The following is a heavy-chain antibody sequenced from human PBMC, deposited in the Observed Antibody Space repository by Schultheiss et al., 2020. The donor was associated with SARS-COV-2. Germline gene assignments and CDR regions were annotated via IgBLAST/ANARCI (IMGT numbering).Heavy chain of an antibody. D-gene: IGHD6-19*01. J-gene: IGHJ4*02. CDR3: AKVREAVAGAVDS. CDR1: GFTFSGLS. V-gene: IGHV3-30*18. Sequence: GGSLRLSCAASGFTFSGLSMSWVRQAPGKGLEWVAVISYDGSNKYYADSVKGRFTISRDNSKNTLYLQMNSLRADDTALYYCAKVREAVAGAVDSWGQGTLVTVSS. CDR2: ISYDGSNK.